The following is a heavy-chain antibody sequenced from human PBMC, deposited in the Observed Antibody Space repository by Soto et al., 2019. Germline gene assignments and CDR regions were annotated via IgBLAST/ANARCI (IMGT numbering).Heavy chain of an antibody. D-gene: IGHD2-8*01. V-gene: IGHV4-59*01. J-gene: IGHJ4*02. CDR2: IYYSGIT. CDR3: AREANNDYFDY. CDR1: GGSISSYY. Sequence: SETLSLTGTVCGGSISSYYCSWIRQPPGKGLEWIGYIYYSGITNYNPSLKSRVTISVDTSKNQFSLKLSSVTAADTAVYYCAREANNDYFDYLGQRTLVTLSS.